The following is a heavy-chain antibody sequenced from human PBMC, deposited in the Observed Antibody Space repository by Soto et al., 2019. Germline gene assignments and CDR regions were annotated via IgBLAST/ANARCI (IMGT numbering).Heavy chain of an antibody. CDR2: IYYDGGI. Sequence: ETLSLTCTVSGDSITSSSYYWGWIRQPPGKGLECIGNIYYDGGISYNPSLRSRITITISIDTSTKQVSLRLSSVTAADTAVYYCVRQGFGPLHGLVDVWGQGTTVTVSS. D-gene: IGHD3-10*01. CDR1: GDSITSSSYY. J-gene: IGHJ6*02. V-gene: IGHV4-39*01. CDR3: VRQGFGPLHGLVDV.